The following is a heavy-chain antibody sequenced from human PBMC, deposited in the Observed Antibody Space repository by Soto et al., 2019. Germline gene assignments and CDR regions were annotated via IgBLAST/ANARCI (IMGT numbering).Heavy chain of an antibody. V-gene: IGHV4-30-4*02. CDR2: IHYSGSI. CDR3: AREDDGGDRDYYGLDV. J-gene: IGHJ6*02. CDR1: GGSISTDHYH. D-gene: IGHD2-21*02. Sequence: SDTLSLTWTVSGGSISTDHYHWTWIRQTPGKGLEWIGYIHYSGSIHFNPSLQSRVSMSVDTSKNLFSLKLSSVTAADTAVYFCAREDDGGDRDYYGLDVWGQGTTVTVSS.